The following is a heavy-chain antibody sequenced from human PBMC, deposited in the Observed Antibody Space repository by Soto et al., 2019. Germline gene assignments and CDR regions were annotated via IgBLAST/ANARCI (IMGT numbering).Heavy chain of an antibody. D-gene: IGHD6-6*01. CDR2: ISNDGSDK. CDR1: GFTFNNYG. J-gene: IGHJ3*01. CDR3: AEDPSIAASPGID. V-gene: IGHV3-30*18. Sequence: QVQLVESGGGVVQPGRSLRLSCAASGFTFNNYGMHWVRQAPGKGLEWVATISNDGSDKYYADSVKGRLTISRDNFKDKGYLPINRPRAEETAWEYCAEDPSIAASPGIDWGQRTMVTVSS.